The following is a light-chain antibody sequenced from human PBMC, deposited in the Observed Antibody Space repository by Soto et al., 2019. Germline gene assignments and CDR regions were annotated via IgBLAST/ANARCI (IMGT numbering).Light chain of an antibody. V-gene: IGKV3-11*01. CDR3: HQRSYWPPS. Sequence: EIVLTQSPATLSLSPGERAALSCRASQSVSSLLAWYQQKPGQAPRLLIYDASNRATGIPARFSGSGAGTDFTVTISSLEPEDFAVYYCHQRSYWPPSFGPGTIVDSK. CDR2: DAS. J-gene: IGKJ3*01. CDR1: QSVSSL.